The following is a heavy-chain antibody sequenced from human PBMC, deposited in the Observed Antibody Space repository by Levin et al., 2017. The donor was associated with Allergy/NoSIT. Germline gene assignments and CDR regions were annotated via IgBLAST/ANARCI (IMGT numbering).Heavy chain of an antibody. CDR2: LRNSGGTT. Sequence: SCAASGFTFSSFPMSWVRQAPGKGLEWVSTLRNSGGTTYYADSVKGRFTISRDNSKNTIYLQMNSLRAEDTAVYYCAKIYDSSGYYPKWYFDLWGRGTLVTVSS. D-gene: IGHD3-22*01. J-gene: IGHJ2*01. V-gene: IGHV3-23*01. CDR1: GFTFSSFP. CDR3: AKIYDSSGYYPKWYFDL.